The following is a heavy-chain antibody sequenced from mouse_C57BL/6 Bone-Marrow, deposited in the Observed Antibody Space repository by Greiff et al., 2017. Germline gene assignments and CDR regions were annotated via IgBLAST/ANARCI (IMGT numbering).Heavy chain of an antibody. J-gene: IGHJ2*01. CDR3: ARTTVAY. D-gene: IGHD1-1*01. CDR2: LYPVSGET. Sequence: VQLVESGAELASPGASVTLSCKASGYTFTDHIMNWVKKRPGQGLEWIGRLYPVSGETNYNGKFKGKATLTAEKSTSTAYMQLSSLTSEDAAVYVCARTTVAYWGQGTTLTVSS. CDR1: GYTFTDHI. V-gene: IGHV1-11*01.